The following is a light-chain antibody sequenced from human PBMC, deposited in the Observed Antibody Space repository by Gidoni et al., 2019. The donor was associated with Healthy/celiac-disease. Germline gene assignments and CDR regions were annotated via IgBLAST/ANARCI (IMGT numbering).Light chain of an antibody. CDR1: QRVSSD. J-gene: IGKJ1*01. CDR2: GAS. Sequence: EIVMTQFPATLSVSPGERATLSCRASQRVSSDLAWYQQKPGQAPRLLIYGASTRATGIPARFSGSGSGTEFTLTISSLQSEDFAVYYCQQYNNWPTWTFGQGTKVEIK. CDR3: QQYNNWPTWT. V-gene: IGKV3-15*01.